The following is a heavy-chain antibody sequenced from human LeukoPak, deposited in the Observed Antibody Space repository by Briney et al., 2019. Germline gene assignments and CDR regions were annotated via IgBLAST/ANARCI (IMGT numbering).Heavy chain of an antibody. V-gene: IGHV3-23*01. Sequence: PGGSLRLSCAASGFTFSTNAMGWVRQAPGKGLEWVSIISGSTYYTDSVKGRFTISRDNSKNTLYLQMNSLRAEDTAIYYCARNRGSGSLTQYSFDYWGQGTLVTVSS. J-gene: IGHJ4*02. CDR1: GFTFSTNA. CDR2: ISGST. D-gene: IGHD1-26*01. CDR3: ARNRGSGSLTQYSFDY.